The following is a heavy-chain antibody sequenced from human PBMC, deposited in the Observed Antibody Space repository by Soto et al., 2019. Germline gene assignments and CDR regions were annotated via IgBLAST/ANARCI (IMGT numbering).Heavy chain of an antibody. D-gene: IGHD3-10*01. Sequence: PGGSLRLSCAASGFTFSSYAMSWVRQAPGKGLEWVSAISGSGGSTYYADSVKGRFTISRDNSKNTLYLQMNSLRAEDTAVYYCAKPLITMVRGVILTHYYYYYMDVWGKGTTVTVSS. CDR3: AKPLITMVRGVILTHYYYYYMDV. J-gene: IGHJ6*03. CDR1: GFTFSSYA. V-gene: IGHV3-23*01. CDR2: ISGSGGST.